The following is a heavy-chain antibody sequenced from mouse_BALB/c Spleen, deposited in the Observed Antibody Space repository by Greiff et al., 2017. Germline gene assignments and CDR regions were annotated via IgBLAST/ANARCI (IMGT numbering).Heavy chain of an antibody. CDR1: GYSFTSYW. CDR2: IYPGNSDT. J-gene: IGHJ4*01. V-gene: IGHV1-5*01. CDR3: TRLRGNQAMDY. D-gene: IGHD2-1*01. Sequence: EVQLVESGTVLARPGASVKMSCKASGYSFTSYWMHWVKQRPGQGLEWFGAIYPGNSDTSYNQKFKGKAKLTAVTSANNAYMELSSLTNEDSAVYYCTRLRGNQAMDYWGQGTSVTVSS.